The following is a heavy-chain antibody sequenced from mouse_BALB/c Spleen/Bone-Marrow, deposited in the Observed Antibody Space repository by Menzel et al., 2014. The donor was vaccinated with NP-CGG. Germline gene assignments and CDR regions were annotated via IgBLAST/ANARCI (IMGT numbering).Heavy chain of an antibody. V-gene: IGHV14-3*02. D-gene: IGHD2-2*01. Sequence: EVQLVESGAELVKPGASVKLSCTASGFNIKDTYMHWVKQRPEQGLEWIGRIDPANGNTKYDPKFQGKATIIADTSSNTAYLQLSSLTSEDTAVYYCARGYDGFAYWGQGTLVTVSA. CDR2: IDPANGNT. CDR1: GFNIKDTY. J-gene: IGHJ3*01. CDR3: ARGYDGFAY.